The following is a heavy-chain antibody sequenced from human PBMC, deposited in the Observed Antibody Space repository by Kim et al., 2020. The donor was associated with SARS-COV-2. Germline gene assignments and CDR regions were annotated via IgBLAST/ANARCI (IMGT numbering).Heavy chain of an antibody. V-gene: IGHV4-31*03. Sequence: SETLSLTCTVSGGSITNSGYYWTWIRQVPQKGLEWVGYIHSSGVTYYNPSVQGRIKFSLDTSKNQFTLSLRSVTAADTAIYYCAREGVDPAMDYYYGLDVWGLGTAVTVSS. CDR1: GGSITNSGYY. CDR3: AREGVDPAMDYYYGLDV. CDR2: IHSSGVT. J-gene: IGHJ6*02. D-gene: IGHD5-18*01.